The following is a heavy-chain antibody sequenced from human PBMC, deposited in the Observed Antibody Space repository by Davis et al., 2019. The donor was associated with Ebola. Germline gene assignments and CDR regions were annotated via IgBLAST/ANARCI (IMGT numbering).Heavy chain of an antibody. J-gene: IGHJ6*03. CDR1: GGSISSYY. Sequence: GSLRLSCSVSGGSISSYYWGWIRQPPGKGLEWIGEINHSGSTNYNPSLKSRVTISVDTSKNQFSLKLSSVTAADTAVYYCARGRDYDFWSGHPRYMDVWGKGTTVTVSS. CDR2: INHSGST. CDR3: ARGRDYDFWSGHPRYMDV. V-gene: IGHV4-34*01. D-gene: IGHD3-3*01.